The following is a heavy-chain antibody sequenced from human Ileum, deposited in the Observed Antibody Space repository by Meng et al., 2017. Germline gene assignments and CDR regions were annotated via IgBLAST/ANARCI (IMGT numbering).Heavy chain of an antibody. V-gene: IGHV6-1*01. CDR3: ASGSGSLDY. J-gene: IGHJ4*02. CDR1: GDSVSSNIAA. D-gene: IGHD3-3*01. CDR2: TYYRSKWYS. Sequence: QVQRQQSGPGLVQPSQTLSLTCAVSGDSVSSNIAAWNWIRQSPLRGLEWLGRTYYRSKWYSEYAVSVKSRISITPDTSKNQFSLQMNSVTPEDTAVYYCASGSGSLDYWGPGTLVTVSS.